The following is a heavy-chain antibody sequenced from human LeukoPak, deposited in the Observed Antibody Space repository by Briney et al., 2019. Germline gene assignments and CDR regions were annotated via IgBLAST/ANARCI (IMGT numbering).Heavy chain of an antibody. J-gene: IGHJ4*02. D-gene: IGHD5-24*01. CDR3: ARVERFDGYTLDY. CDR1: GGSISRSSYY. V-gene: IGHV4-39*01. CDR2: IYYSGST. Sequence: PSETLSLTCTVSGGSISRSSYYWGWIRQPPGKGLEWIGSIYYSGSTYYNPSLKSRVTISVDTSKNQFSLKLSSVTAADTAVYYCARVERFDGYTLDYWGQGTLVTVSS.